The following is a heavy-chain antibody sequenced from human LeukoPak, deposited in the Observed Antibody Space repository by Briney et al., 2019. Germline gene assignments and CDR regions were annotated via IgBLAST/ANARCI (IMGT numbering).Heavy chain of an antibody. Sequence: SETLSLTCTVSGGSISSYNWSWIRQPAGKGLEWIGRIYTSGSTNYNPSLKSRVTMSVDTSKHQFSLKLSSVTAADTAVYYCARVVTMIVANWFVPWGQGTLVTVSS. CDR2: IYTSGST. J-gene: IGHJ5*02. CDR1: GGSISSYN. V-gene: IGHV4-4*07. CDR3: ARVVTMIVANWFVP. D-gene: IGHD3-22*01.